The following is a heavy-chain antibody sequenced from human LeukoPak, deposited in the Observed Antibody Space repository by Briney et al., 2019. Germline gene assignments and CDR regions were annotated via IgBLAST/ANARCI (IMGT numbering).Heavy chain of an antibody. Sequence: SETLSLTCTVSGGSISSYYWSWIRQPAGKGLEWIGRIYTSGSTNYNPSLKSRVTISVDTSKNQFSLKLSSVTAADTAVYYCAREWDTAMVIDYWGQGTLVTVSS. CDR2: IYTSGST. J-gene: IGHJ4*02. CDR3: AREWDTAMVIDY. V-gene: IGHV4-4*07. CDR1: GGSISSYY. D-gene: IGHD5-18*01.